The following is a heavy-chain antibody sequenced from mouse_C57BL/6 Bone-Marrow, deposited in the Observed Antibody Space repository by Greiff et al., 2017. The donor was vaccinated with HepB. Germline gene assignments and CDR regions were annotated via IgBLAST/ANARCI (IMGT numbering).Heavy chain of an antibody. CDR1: GYTFTSYW. CDR2: IDPSDSYT. CDR3: ASLLGDWFAY. V-gene: IGHV1-50*01. J-gene: IGHJ3*01. Sequence: VQLQQSGAELVKPGASVKLSCKASGYTFTSYWMQWVKQRPGQGLEWIGEIDPSDSYTNYNQKFKGKATLTVDTSSSTAYMQLSSLTSEDSAVYYCASLLGDWFAYWGQGTLVTVSA. D-gene: IGHD4-1*01.